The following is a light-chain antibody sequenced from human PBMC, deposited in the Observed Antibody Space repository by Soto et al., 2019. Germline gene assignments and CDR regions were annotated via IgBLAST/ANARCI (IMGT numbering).Light chain of an antibody. CDR2: GAS. J-gene: IGKJ4*02. CDR3: QQFAGS. Sequence: EILLTQSPGTLSLSPGERATLSCRASQSVSPSSLAWYQQRPGQSPRLLIYGASSRATGIPDRFSGRGSGTDFTLIISRLEPEDFAVYYCQQFAGSFGGGTKVDIX. V-gene: IGKV3-20*01. CDR1: QSVSPSS.